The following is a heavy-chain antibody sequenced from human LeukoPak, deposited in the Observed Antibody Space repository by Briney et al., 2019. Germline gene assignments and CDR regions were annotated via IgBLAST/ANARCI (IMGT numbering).Heavy chain of an antibody. CDR3: TTDGKVVVTAILAVVSI. V-gene: IGHV3-15*01. CDR1: GFTFSNAW. D-gene: IGHD2-21*02. CDR2: IKSKTDGGTT. J-gene: IGHJ3*02. Sequence: GGSLRLSCAASGFTFSNAWMSWVRQAPGKGLEWVGRIKSKTDGGTTDYAAPVKGRFTISRDDSKNTLYLQMNSLKTEDTAVYYCTTDGKVVVTAILAVVSIWGQGTMVTVSS.